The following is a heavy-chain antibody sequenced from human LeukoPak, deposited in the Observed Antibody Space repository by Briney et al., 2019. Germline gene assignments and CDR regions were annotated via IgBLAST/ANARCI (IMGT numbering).Heavy chain of an antibody. D-gene: IGHD3-16*01. CDR3: ARDGAHKNHYYSYYYMDV. J-gene: IGHJ6*03. Sequence: PSETLSLTCAVYGGSFSGYYWSWIRQPPGKGLEWIGEINHSGSTNYNPSLKSRVTISVDTSKNQFSLKLGSVTAADTAVYYCARDGAHKNHYYSYYYMDVWGKGTTVTVSS. CDR1: GGSFSGYY. V-gene: IGHV4-34*01. CDR2: INHSGST.